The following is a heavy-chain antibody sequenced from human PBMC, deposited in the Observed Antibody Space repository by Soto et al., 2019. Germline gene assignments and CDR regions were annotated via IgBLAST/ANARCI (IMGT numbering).Heavy chain of an antibody. J-gene: IGHJ6*02. CDR3: ASGYCSGGRCYLAGMDV. Sequence: SLRLSCAASGFTFSSYSMNWVRQAPGKGLEWVSSISSSSSYIYYADSVKGRFTISRDNAKNSLYLQMNSLRAEDTAVYYCASGYCSGGRCYLAGMDVWGQGTTVTVSS. CDR2: ISSSSSYI. V-gene: IGHV3-21*01. D-gene: IGHD2-15*01. CDR1: GFTFSSYS.